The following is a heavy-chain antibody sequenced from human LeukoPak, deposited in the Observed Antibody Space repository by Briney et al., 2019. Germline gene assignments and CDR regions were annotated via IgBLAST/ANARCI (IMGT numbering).Heavy chain of an antibody. V-gene: IGHV1-2*02. CDR1: GYTFTGYY. Sequence: GASVKGSCKASGYTFTGYYMHWVRQAPGQGLEWMGWINPNSGGTNYAQKFQGRVTMTRDTSISTAYMELSRLRSDDTAVYYCARGGYDILTGYSNIDPWGQGTLVTVSS. J-gene: IGHJ5*02. D-gene: IGHD3-9*01. CDR3: ARGGYDILTGYSNIDP. CDR2: INPNSGGT.